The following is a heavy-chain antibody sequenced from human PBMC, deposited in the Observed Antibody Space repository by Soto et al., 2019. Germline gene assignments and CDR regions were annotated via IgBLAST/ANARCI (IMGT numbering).Heavy chain of an antibody. Sequence: GASVKVSCKASGYTFTDYAMHWVRQAPGQRLEWMGWINAGNDNTKYSQKFQGRVTITRDTSASTAYMELSSLRSEDTAVYYCARDYTAAAGHPDYWGQGTLVTVSS. CDR3: ARDYTAAAGHPDY. CDR1: GYTFTDYA. CDR2: INAGNDNT. J-gene: IGHJ4*01. V-gene: IGHV1-3*01. D-gene: IGHD6-13*01.